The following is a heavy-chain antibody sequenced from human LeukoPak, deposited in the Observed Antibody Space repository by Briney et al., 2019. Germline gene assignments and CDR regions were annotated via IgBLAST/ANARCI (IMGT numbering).Heavy chain of an antibody. CDR1: GGSISSSSYY. CDR2: IYYSGST. D-gene: IGHD1-26*01. Sequence: PSETLSLTCTVSGGSISSSSYYWGWIRQPPGKGLEWIGSIYYSGSTYYNPSLKSRVTISVDTSKNQFSLKLSSVTAADTAVYYCARQGSIVGATQRSDYWGQGTLVTVSS. CDR3: ARQGSIVGATQRSDY. V-gene: IGHV4-39*01. J-gene: IGHJ4*02.